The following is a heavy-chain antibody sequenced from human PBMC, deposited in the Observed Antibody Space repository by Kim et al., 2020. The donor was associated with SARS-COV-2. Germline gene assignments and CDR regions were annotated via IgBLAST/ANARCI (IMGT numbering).Heavy chain of an antibody. J-gene: IGHJ6*02. D-gene: IGHD3-10*01. CDR3: ARYRITMVRGAYGMDV. CDR1: GGSISSSNW. V-gene: IGHV4-4*02. CDR2: IYHSGST. Sequence: SGTLSLTCAVSGGSISSSNWWSWVRQPPGKGLEWIGEIYHSGSTNYNPSLKSRVTISVDKSKNQFSLKLSSVTAADTAVYYCARYRITMVRGAYGMDVWGQGTTVTVSS.